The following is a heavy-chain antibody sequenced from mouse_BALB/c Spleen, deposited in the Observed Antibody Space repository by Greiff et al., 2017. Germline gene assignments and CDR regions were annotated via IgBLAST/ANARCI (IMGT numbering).Heavy chain of an antibody. CDR3: VRDGGYYGSSYGSYFDY. D-gene: IGHD1-1*01. CDR2: IWTGGGT. J-gene: IGHJ2*01. V-gene: IGHV2-9-2*01. Sequence: ESGPGLVAPSQSLSITCTVSGFSLTSYDISWIRQPPGKGLEWLGVIWTGGGTNYNSAFMSRLSISKDNSKSQVFLKMNSLQTDDTAIYYCVRDGGYYGSSYGSYFDYWGQGTTLTVSS. CDR1: GFSLTSYD.